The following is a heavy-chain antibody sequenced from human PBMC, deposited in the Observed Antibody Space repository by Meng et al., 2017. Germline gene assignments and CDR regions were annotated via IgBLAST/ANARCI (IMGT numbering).Heavy chain of an antibody. CDR2: VIPIFGTA. J-gene: IGHJ5*02. CDR3: ARDESYIAVAGPNGFDP. V-gene: IGHV1-69*01. Sequence: QVQLGTDGAVVEAPGSSVKHSCKASGGAFSSYAIRWVRQAPGQGLEWMGGVIPIFGTANYAQKFQGRVTITADESTSTAYMELSSLRSEDTAVYYCARDESYIAVAGPNGFDPWGQGTLVTVSS. CDR1: GGAFSSYA. D-gene: IGHD6-19*01.